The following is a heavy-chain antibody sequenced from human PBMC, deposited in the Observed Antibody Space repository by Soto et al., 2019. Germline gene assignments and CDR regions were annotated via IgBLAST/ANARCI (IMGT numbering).Heavy chain of an antibody. J-gene: IGHJ5*02. D-gene: IGHD3-10*01. CDR3: VKNSGWFNT. CDR2: IDGSGGIT. CDR1: GFPFGTTD. V-gene: IGHV3-23*01. Sequence: GGSLRLSCADSGFPFGTTDMSWVRQAPGEGLEWVSTIDGSGGITFYADSVKGRFTISRDNSRNTVYLQMNSLRGDDTALYYCVKNSGWFNTWGQGALVTVSS.